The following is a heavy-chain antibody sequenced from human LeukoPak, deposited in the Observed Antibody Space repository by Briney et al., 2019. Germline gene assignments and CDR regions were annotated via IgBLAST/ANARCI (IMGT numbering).Heavy chain of an antibody. CDR2: ISDSGST. CDR3: ARGRYSYGWNDS. V-gene: IGHV4-31*03. CDR1: GRSIGTSASY. Sequence: PSQTLSLTRTVSGRSIGTSASYWTRIRQRRGNGLEWIGFISDSGSTLYNASLKSRISISSDTSKNQFSLKLTSVTAADMAVYYCARGRYSYGWNDSWGQGALVTVSS. D-gene: IGHD3-16*02. J-gene: IGHJ5*01.